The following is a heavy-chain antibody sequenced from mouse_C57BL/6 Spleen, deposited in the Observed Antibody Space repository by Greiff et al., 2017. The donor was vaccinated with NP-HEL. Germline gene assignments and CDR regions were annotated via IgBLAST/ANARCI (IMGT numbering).Heavy chain of an antibody. J-gene: IGHJ1*03. D-gene: IGHD2-1*01. CDR2: ISSGSSTI. CDR3: ARREDYGNPVHWYFDV. Sequence: EVQRVESGGGLVKPGGSLKLSCAASGFTFSDYGMHWVRQAPEKGLEWVAYISSGSSTIYYADTVKGRFTISRDNAKNTLFLQMTSLRSEDTAMYYCARREDYGNPVHWYFDVWGTGTTVTVSS. V-gene: IGHV5-17*01. CDR1: GFTFSDYG.